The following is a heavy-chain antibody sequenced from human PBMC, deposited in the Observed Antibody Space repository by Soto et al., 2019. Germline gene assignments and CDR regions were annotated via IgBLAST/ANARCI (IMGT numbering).Heavy chain of an antibody. Sequence: ASVKVSCKASGYTFTGYYMHWVRQAPGQGLEWMGWINPNSGGTNYAQKFQGWVTMTRDTSISTAYMELSRLRSDDTAVYYCARGVEYYDILTGYYGLGPFDYWGQGTLVTVSS. D-gene: IGHD3-9*01. V-gene: IGHV1-2*04. CDR1: GYTFTGYY. CDR3: ARGVEYYDILTGYYGLGPFDY. CDR2: INPNSGGT. J-gene: IGHJ4*02.